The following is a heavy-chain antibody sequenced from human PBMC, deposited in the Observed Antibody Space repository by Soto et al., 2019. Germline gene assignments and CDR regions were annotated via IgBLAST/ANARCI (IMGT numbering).Heavy chain of an antibody. Sequence: SETLSLTCTVSGDSFSDYYWNWIRQVPGKGVEWIGFVFHSGTTSYNHSPKNRGAISDEKTKKKFSLRLTSVTAADTSIYYCSRGHYSSGWPIDHWGQGILVTVSS. CDR2: VFHSGTT. V-gene: IGHV4-59*03. CDR3: SRGHYSSGWPIDH. D-gene: IGHD6-19*01. J-gene: IGHJ4*02. CDR1: GDSFSDYY.